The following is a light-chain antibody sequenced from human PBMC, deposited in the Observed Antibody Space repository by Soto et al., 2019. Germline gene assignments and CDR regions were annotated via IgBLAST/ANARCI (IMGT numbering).Light chain of an antibody. CDR3: NSHTSHTALV. CDR1: DSDIGGYDH. J-gene: IGLJ1*01. CDR2: DVT. V-gene: IGLV2-14*03. Sequence: QSALTQPASVSASPGQSIAISCTGTDSDIGGYDHVSWYQQHPGKAPKLLIYDVTNRPSGVSSRFSGSKAGRTASLTISGLQTEEEGDYYFNSHTSHTALVFGTGTKLTVL.